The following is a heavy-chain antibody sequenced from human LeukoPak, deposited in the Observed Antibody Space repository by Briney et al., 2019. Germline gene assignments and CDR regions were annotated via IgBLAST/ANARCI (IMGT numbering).Heavy chain of an antibody. V-gene: IGHV4-59*01. CDR3: ARVGGSGSYYYAMDV. CDR1: AVSISSYY. D-gene: IGHD3-10*01. Sequence: SETLSLTCTVSAVSISSYYWSWLRQPPGKGLEWIGYIYYSGSTNYNPSLKSRVTISLDTSKNQFSLKLSSVTAADTAVYYCARVGGSGSYYYAMDVWGQGTTVSVSS. J-gene: IGHJ6*02. CDR2: IYYSGST.